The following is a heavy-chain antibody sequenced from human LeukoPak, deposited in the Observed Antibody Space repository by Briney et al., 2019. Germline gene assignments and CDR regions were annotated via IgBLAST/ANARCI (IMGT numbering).Heavy chain of an antibody. CDR2: IYTSGST. CDR3: ARDGYYYDREVGAFDI. Sequence: SETLSLTCTVSGGSISSGSYYWSWIRQPAGKGLEWIGRIYTSGSTNYNPSLKSRVTISVDTSKNQFSLKLSSVTAADTAVYYCARDGYYYDREVGAFDIWGQGTMVTVS. D-gene: IGHD3-22*01. V-gene: IGHV4-61*02. CDR1: GGSISSGSYY. J-gene: IGHJ3*02.